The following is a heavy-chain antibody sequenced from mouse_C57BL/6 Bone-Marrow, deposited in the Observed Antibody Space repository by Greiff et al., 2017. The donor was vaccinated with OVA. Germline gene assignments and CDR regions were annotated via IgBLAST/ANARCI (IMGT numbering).Heavy chain of an antibody. J-gene: IGHJ2*01. CDR2: IRNKANGYTT. Sequence: EVKLMESGGGLVQPGGSLSLSCAASGFTFTDYYMSCVRQPPGKALAWLGFIRNKANGYTTEYSASVKGRFTISRDNSQSILYLQMNALRAEDSATYYCARESYYFDYWGQGTTLTVSS. CDR3: ARESYYFDY. CDR1: GFTFTDYY. V-gene: IGHV7-3*01.